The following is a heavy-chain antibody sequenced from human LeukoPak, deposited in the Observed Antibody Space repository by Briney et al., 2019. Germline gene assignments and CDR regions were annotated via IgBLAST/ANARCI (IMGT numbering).Heavy chain of an antibody. CDR3: ARAMNYYGSGSGGPDLYYFDY. J-gene: IGHJ4*02. Sequence: PSETLSLTCIVSGGSISSYYWSWIRQPAGKGLEWIGRIYTSESTNYNPSLKSRVTMSIDTSKNQFSLKLSSVTAADTAVYYCARAMNYYGSGSGGPDLYYFDYWGQGTLVTVSS. CDR1: GGSISSYY. CDR2: IYTSEST. D-gene: IGHD3-10*01. V-gene: IGHV4-4*07.